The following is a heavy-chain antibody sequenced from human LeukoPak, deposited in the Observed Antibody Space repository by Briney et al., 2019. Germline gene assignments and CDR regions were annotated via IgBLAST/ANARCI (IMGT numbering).Heavy chain of an antibody. J-gene: IGHJ5*02. Sequence: ASVKVSCKASSYTFTSYGISWVRQAPGQGLEWMGWISAYNGNTNYAQKLQGRVTMTTDTSTSTAYMELRSLRSDDTAVYYCAIDPVQKYSSGPGWFDPWGQGTLVTVSS. D-gene: IGHD6-19*01. CDR3: AIDPVQKYSSGPGWFDP. V-gene: IGHV1-18*01. CDR1: SYTFTSYG. CDR2: ISAYNGNT.